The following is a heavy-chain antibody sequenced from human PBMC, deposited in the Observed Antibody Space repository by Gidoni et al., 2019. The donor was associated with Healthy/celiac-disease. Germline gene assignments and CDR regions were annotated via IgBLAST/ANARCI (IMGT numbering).Heavy chain of an antibody. D-gene: IGHD3-22*01. Sequence: QVQLVESGGGVVQPGRSLRLSCAASGFTFSSYAMHWVRQAPGKGLEWVAVISYDGSNKSYADSVKGRFTISRDNSKNTLYLQMNSLRAEDTAVYYCARATEDYYDSSGYYGGLYYYGMDVWGQGTTVTVSS. CDR3: ARATEDYYDSSGYYGGLYYYGMDV. J-gene: IGHJ6*02. CDR2: ISYDGSNK. V-gene: IGHV3-30-3*01. CDR1: GFTFSSYA.